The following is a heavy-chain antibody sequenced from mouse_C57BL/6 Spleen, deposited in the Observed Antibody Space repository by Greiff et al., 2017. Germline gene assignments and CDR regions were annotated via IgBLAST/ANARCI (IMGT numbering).Heavy chain of an antibody. Sequence: QVQLQQSGPELVKPGASVKISCKASGYAFSSSWMNWVKQRPGKGLAWIGRIYPGDGDTNYNGKFKGKATLTVDKSSSTAYLQLSSMTSDDSAVDFCARDDGYFEGFAYWGQGTLVTVSA. CDR3: ARDDGYFEGFAY. D-gene: IGHD2-3*01. CDR2: IYPGDGDT. CDR1: GYAFSSSW. V-gene: IGHV1-82*01. J-gene: IGHJ3*01.